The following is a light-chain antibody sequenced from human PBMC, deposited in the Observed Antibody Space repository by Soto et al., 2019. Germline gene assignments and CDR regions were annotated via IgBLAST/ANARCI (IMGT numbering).Light chain of an antibody. J-gene: IGKJ1*01. Sequence: DIQMTQSPSTLSASVGDIVIINFRASQSISDYLAWYQQKPGKAPKLLIYDASNLESGVPSTFSGSGSGTEFTLTISSLQPDDFATYYCQHYNSYSEAFGQGTKVDI. CDR3: QHYNSYSEA. CDR1: QSISDY. V-gene: IGKV1-5*01. CDR2: DAS.